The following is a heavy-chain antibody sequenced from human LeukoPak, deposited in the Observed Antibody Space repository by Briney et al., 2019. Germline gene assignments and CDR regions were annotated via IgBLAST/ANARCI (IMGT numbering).Heavy chain of an antibody. Sequence: GGSLRLSCAASGFTFSSYSMNWVRQAPGKGLEWVSSISSSSSYIYYADSVKGRFTISRGNAENSLYLQMNSLRAEDTAVYYCARDPSYYDYVWGSYRSYGMDVWGQGTTVTVSS. V-gene: IGHV3-21*01. J-gene: IGHJ6*02. CDR1: GFTFSSYS. D-gene: IGHD3-16*02. CDR3: ARDPSYYDYVWGSYRSYGMDV. CDR2: ISSSSSYI.